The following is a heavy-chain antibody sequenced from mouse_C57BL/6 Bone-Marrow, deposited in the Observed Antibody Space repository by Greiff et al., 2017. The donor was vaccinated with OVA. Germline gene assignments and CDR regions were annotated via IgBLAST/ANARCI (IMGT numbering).Heavy chain of an antibody. CDR3: ARRELYDYVFYWYFDV. CDR1: GYTFTSYW. Sequence: QVHVKQPGAELVKPGASVKLSCKASGYTFTSYWMHWVKQRPGRGLEWIGRIDPNSGGTKYNEKFKSKATLTVDKPSSTAYMQLSSLTSEDSAVYYCARRELYDYVFYWYFDVWGTGTTVTVSS. J-gene: IGHJ1*03. CDR2: IDPNSGGT. D-gene: IGHD2-4*01. V-gene: IGHV1-72*01.